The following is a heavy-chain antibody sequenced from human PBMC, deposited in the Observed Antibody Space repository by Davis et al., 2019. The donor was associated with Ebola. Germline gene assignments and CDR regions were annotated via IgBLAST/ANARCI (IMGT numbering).Heavy chain of an antibody. CDR3: ARGARREGFGELLYVPWGLDI. CDR1: GYTFTSYG. J-gene: IGHJ3*02. Sequence: AASVKVSCKASGYTFTSYGISWVRQAPGQGLEWMGWISAYNGNTNYAQKLQGRVTMTTDTSTSTAYMELRSLRSDDTAVYYCARGARREGFGELLYVPWGLDIWGQGTMVTVSS. D-gene: IGHD3-10*01. CDR2: ISAYNGNT. V-gene: IGHV1-18*01.